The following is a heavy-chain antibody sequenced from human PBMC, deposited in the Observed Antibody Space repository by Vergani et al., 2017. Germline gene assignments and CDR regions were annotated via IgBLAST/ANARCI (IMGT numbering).Heavy chain of an antibody. CDR2: ISWNSGSI. J-gene: IGHJ4*02. D-gene: IGHD3-22*01. Sequence: EVQLVESGGGLVQPGRSLRLSCAASGFTFDDYAMHWVRQAPGKGLEWVSGISWNSGSIGYADSVKGRFTISRDNAKNSLYLQMNSLRAEDTAVYYCAKDRGLLGYYDSSGYAVGYWGQGTLVTVSS. CDR1: GFTFDDYA. V-gene: IGHV3-9*01. CDR3: AKDRGLLGYYDSSGYAVGY.